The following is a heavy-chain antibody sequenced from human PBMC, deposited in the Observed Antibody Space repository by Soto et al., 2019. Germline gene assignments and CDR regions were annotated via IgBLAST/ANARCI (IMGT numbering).Heavy chain of an antibody. D-gene: IGHD3-10*01. CDR1: GFTFSSYA. CDR3: AKDRSTMVRGVILYFDY. Sequence: EVQLFESGGGLVQPGGSLRLSCAASGFTFSSYAMSWVRQAPGKGLEWVSAISGSGGSTYYADSVKGRFTISRDNSKNTLYLQMNSRRAEDTAVYYCAKDRSTMVRGVILYFDYWGQGTLVTVSS. V-gene: IGHV3-23*01. CDR2: ISGSGGST. J-gene: IGHJ4*02.